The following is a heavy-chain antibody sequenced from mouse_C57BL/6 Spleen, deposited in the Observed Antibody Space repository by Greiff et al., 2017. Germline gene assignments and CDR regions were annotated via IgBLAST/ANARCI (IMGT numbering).Heavy chain of an antibody. CDR3: ARDRDYYAMGY. V-gene: IGHV5-4*01. J-gene: IGHJ4*01. CDR1: GFTFSSYA. Sequence: EVKVVESGGGLVKPGGSLKLSCAASGFTFSSYAMSWVRQTPEKRLEWVATISNGGSYTYYPDNVKGRFTISRDNAKNNLYLQMRHLKSEDTAMYYCARDRDYYAMGYWGQGTSVTVSS. D-gene: IGHD3-1*01. CDR2: ISNGGSYT.